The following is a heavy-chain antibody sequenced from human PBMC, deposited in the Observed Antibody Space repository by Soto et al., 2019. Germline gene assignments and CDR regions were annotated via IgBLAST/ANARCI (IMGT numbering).Heavy chain of an antibody. CDR3: ARAFKDFDWENGFDP. Sequence: EVQLVESGGGLVQPGGSLRLSCAASGFTFRSYSMNWVRQAPGKGLEWVSYISTSSSTIYYADSVKGRFTISRDNAKNSLYLQMNSLRAEDTAVYYCARAFKDFDWENGFDPWGQGTLVTVSS. D-gene: IGHD3-9*01. J-gene: IGHJ5*02. V-gene: IGHV3-48*01. CDR1: GFTFRSYS. CDR2: ISTSSSTI.